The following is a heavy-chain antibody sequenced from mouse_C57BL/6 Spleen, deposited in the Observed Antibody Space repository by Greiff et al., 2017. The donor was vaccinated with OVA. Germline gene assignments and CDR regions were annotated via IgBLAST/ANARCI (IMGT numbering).Heavy chain of an antibody. Sequence: VQLQQPGAELVRPGSSVKLSCKASGYTFTSYWMHWVKQRPIQGLEWIGNIDPSDSETHYNQKFKDKATLTVDKSSSTAYMQLSSLTSEDSAVYYCARPYSNSYYYAMDYWGQGTSVTVSS. J-gene: IGHJ4*01. CDR3: ARPYSNSYYYAMDY. V-gene: IGHV1-52*01. D-gene: IGHD2-5*01. CDR2: IDPSDSET. CDR1: GYTFTSYW.